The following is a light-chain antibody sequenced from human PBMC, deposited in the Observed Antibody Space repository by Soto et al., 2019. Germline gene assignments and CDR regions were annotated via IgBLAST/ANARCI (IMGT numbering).Light chain of an antibody. CDR3: QHYGSSPR. Sequence: EIVLTQSPGTLSLSPGERATLSCRASQSVTTSYLAWYQRKPGQAPRLLIYGASSRATGIPNRFSGSGSGTDFTLTISRLEPEDCAVYYCQHYGSSPRFGQGTKGESK. V-gene: IGKV3-20*01. CDR2: GAS. J-gene: IGKJ1*01. CDR1: QSVTTSY.